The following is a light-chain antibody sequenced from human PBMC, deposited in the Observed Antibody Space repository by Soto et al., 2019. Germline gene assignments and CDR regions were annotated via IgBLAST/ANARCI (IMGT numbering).Light chain of an antibody. V-gene: IGLV1-44*01. Sequence: QSVLTKPPSASGTPGQRVTISCSGSSSNIGSNTVNWYQQLPGTAPKLLIYSNNQRPSGVPDRFSGSKSGTSASLAISGLQSEDEADYYCAEWDDSLNGYVFGPGTKVTVL. J-gene: IGLJ1*01. CDR2: SNN. CDR1: SSNIGSNT. CDR3: AEWDDSLNGYV.